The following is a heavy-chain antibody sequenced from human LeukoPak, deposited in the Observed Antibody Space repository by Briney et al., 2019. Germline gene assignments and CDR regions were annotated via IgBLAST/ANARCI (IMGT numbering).Heavy chain of an antibody. J-gene: IGHJ5*02. Sequence: SETLSLTCTVSGGSISSSSYYWGWIRQPPGKGLEWIGSIYYSGSTYYNPSLKSRVTISVDKSKNQFSLKLSSVTAADTAVYYCAALYDSSGYYLEGWFDPWGQGTLVTVSS. D-gene: IGHD3-22*01. CDR2: IYYSGST. CDR3: AALYDSSGYYLEGWFDP. V-gene: IGHV4-39*07. CDR1: GGSISSSSYY.